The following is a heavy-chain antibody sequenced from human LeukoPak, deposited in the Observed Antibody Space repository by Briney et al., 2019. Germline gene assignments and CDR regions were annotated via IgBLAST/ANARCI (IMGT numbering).Heavy chain of an antibody. Sequence: GGSLKLSCAASGFTFSSYWMSWVRQAPGKGLEWVGNIKQDGSEKYYVDSVKGRFTISRDNAKNSLYLQMNSLRAEDTAVYYCARDDCSSISCYHNWFEPWGQGTLVTASS. J-gene: IGHJ5*02. CDR1: GFTFSSYW. CDR3: ARDDCSSISCYHNWFEP. D-gene: IGHD2-2*01. V-gene: IGHV3-7*01. CDR2: IKQDGSEK.